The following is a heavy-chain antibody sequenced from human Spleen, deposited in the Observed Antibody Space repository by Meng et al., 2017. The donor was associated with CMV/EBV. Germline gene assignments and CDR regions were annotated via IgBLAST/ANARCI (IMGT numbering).Heavy chain of an antibody. Sequence: GGSLRLSCTASGFSFSTSWMSWVRQAPGKGPEWVANINPDGSVKYYVESVKGRFTISRDNAKNSLYLQMNSLRVEDTAVYYCARVRAGSNYCDHWGQGTLVTVSS. V-gene: IGHV3-7*01. CDR2: INPDGSVK. D-gene: IGHD1-26*01. CDR1: GFSFSTSW. CDR3: ARVRAGSNYCDH. J-gene: IGHJ4*02.